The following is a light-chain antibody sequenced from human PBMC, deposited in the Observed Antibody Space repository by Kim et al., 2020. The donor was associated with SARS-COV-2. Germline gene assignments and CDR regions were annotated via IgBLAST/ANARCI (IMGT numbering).Light chain of an antibody. V-gene: IGKV3-15*01. J-gene: IGKJ1*01. CDR3: QQFNNWPRT. Sequence: EVLMTQSPATLSVFPGERATLSCRASQSISSNIVWYQQKPGQAPRLLMYGVSTRATGIPARFSGSGSGTEFTLTISSLQSEDFAVYYCQQFNNWPRTFGQGTKVDIK. CDR1: QSISSN. CDR2: GVS.